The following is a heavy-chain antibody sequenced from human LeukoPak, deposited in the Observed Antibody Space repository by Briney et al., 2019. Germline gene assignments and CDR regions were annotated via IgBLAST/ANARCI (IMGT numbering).Heavy chain of an antibody. D-gene: IGHD4-17*01. CDR2: IYTSGST. Sequence: KPSQTLSLTCTVSGGSISSGSYYWSWIRQPAEKGLEWIGRIYTSGSTNYNPSLKSRVTISVDTSKNQFSLKLSSVTAADTAVYYCARGPYGDKNAFDIWGQGTMVTVSS. J-gene: IGHJ3*02. CDR1: GGSISSGSYY. CDR3: ARGPYGDKNAFDI. V-gene: IGHV4-61*02.